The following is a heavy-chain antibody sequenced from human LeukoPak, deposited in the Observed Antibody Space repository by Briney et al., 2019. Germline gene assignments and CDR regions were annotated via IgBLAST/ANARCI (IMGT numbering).Heavy chain of an antibody. J-gene: IGHJ6*04. D-gene: IGHD3-10*02. CDR2: ISSSSSYI. Sequence: GGSLRLSCAAPGFTFSSYSMNWVRQAPGKGLEWVSSISSSSSYIYYADSVKGRFTISRDNAKNSLYLQMNSLRAEDTAVYYCAELGITMIGGVWGKGTTVTISS. V-gene: IGHV3-21*01. CDR3: AELGITMIGGV. CDR1: GFTFSSYS.